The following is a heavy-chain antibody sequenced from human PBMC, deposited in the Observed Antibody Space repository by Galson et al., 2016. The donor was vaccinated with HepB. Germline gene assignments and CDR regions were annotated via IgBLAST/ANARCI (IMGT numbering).Heavy chain of an antibody. V-gene: IGHV3-33*01. CDR3: ARDYCGGDCFPDY. CDR2: IWYDDSNK. Sequence: SLRLSCAASGFSFSDYGIHWVRQAPGKGLEWVAVIWYDDSNKYYADSVKGRFTISRDNSNNTLYLQMNSLRAEDKAVYYCARDYCGGDCFPDYWGQGTLVTVSS. J-gene: IGHJ4*02. D-gene: IGHD2-21*02. CDR1: GFSFSDYG.